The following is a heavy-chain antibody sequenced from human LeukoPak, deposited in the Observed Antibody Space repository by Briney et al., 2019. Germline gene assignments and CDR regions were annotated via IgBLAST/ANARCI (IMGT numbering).Heavy chain of an antibody. CDR1: GYTFTGYY. CDR3: ARAPLEGFDF. Sequence: ASVTVSCKASGYTFTGYYMHWVRQAPGQGLEWMGWINPNSGGTNYAQKFQGRVTMTRDTSITTAYMELSGLGSDDTAVYYCARAPLEGFDFWGQGTLVTVSS. J-gene: IGHJ4*02. CDR2: INPNSGGT. V-gene: IGHV1-2*02.